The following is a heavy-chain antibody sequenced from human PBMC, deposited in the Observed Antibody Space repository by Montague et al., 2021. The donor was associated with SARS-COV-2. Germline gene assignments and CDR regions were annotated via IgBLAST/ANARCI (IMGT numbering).Heavy chain of an antibody. J-gene: IGHJ6*02. CDR3: ARAGSGSYSSYYYYGMDV. CDR2: IHYSGST. Sequence: SETLSLTCTVSGGSISSYYWSWIRQPPGKGLEWIGYIHYSGSTNYNPSLKSRVTISVDTSKNQFSLKLSSVTAADTAVYYCARAGSGSYSSYYYYGMDVWGQGTTVTVSS. CDR1: GGSISSYY. D-gene: IGHD3-10*01. V-gene: IGHV4-59*08.